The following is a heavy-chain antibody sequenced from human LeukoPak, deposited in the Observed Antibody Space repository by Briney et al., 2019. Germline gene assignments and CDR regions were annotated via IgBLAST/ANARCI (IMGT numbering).Heavy chain of an antibody. J-gene: IGHJ4*02. CDR3: AKIETAIDY. Sequence: GGSLRLSCAASGFTFSSYSMNWVRQAPGKGLEWVSYISSSSSTIYYADSVKGRSTISRDNAKNSLYLQMNSLRAEDTAVYYCAKIETAIDYWGQGTLVTVSS. CDR2: ISSSSSTI. CDR1: GFTFSSYS. V-gene: IGHV3-48*01. D-gene: IGHD2-21*02.